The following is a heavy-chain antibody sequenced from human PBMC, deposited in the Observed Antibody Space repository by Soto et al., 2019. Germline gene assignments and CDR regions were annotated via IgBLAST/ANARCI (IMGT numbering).Heavy chain of an antibody. CDR2: INHSGST. Sequence: QVQLQQWGAGLLKPSETLSLTCAVYGGSFSGYYWSWIRQPPGKGLEWIGEINHSGSTNYNPSLKSRVTISVDTSKNQFSLKLSSGTAADTAVYYCARGDSSGWPGWGQGTLVTVSS. CDR3: ARGDSSGWPG. CDR1: GGSFSGYY. D-gene: IGHD6-19*01. V-gene: IGHV4-34*01. J-gene: IGHJ4*02.